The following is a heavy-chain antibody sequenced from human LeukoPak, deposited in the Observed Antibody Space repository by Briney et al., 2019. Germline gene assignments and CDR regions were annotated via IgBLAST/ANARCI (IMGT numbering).Heavy chain of an antibody. J-gene: IGHJ4*02. V-gene: IGHV4-38-2*02. Sequence: PSETLSLTCTVSGYSINSGYYWGWIRQPPGKGLEWIGSIYYSGSTYYNPSLKSRVTISVDTSKNQFSLKLSSVTAADTAVYYCARDMENWGIDYWGQGTLVTVSS. D-gene: IGHD7-27*01. CDR2: IYYSGST. CDR3: ARDMENWGIDY. CDR1: GYSINSGYY.